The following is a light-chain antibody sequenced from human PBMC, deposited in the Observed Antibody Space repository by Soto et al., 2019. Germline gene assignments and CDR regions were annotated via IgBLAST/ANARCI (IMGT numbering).Light chain of an antibody. J-gene: IGLJ1*01. Sequence: QSALTQPASVSGSPGESITISCTGTSSDVGSYNPVSWYQQHPGKAPKFMIYGVTKRPSGVSNRFSGSKSGNTASLTISGLQAEDEADYYCCSYAGSNTYVFGTGTKVTVL. CDR3: CSYAGSNTYV. CDR2: GVT. CDR1: SSDVGSYNP. V-gene: IGLV2-23*02.